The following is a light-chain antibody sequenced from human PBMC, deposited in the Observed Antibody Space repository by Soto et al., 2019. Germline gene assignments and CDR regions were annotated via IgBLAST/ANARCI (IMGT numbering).Light chain of an antibody. J-gene: IGKJ4*01. CDR1: QGISNF. CDR3: QKYNSAPSLT. V-gene: IGKV1-27*01. CDR2: AAS. Sequence: DIQMTQSPSSLSASVGDRVTITCRASQGISNFLAWYQHKPGKVPKLLIYAASTSQSGVPSRFSGSGSGTDFTLTISSLQPEDVATYYCQKYNSAPSLTFGGRTKVEIK.